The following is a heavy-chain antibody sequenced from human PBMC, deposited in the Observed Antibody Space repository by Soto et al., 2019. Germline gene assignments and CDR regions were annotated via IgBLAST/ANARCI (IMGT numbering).Heavy chain of an antibody. CDR2: VYWDDEK. D-gene: IGHD2-2*01. CDR1: GFSLSTSGVG. CDR3: AHRPNCWSTSCFYFDY. Sequence: QITLKESGPTLVKPTQTLTLTCTFSGFSLSTSGVGVGWIRQPPGKALEWLALVYWDDEKRYSPSLKSRLTITKDPSKNQVVLTMTNMDPVDTATYYCAHRPNCWSTSCFYFDYWGQGILVTVSS. V-gene: IGHV2-5*02. J-gene: IGHJ4*02.